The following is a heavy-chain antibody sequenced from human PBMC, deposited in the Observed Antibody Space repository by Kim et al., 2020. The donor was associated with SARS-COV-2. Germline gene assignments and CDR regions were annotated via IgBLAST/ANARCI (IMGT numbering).Heavy chain of an antibody. CDR1: GDSVSSNSAA. CDR3: ARDLPYYEDVDTAKVLSYYYYGMDV. V-gene: IGHV6-1*01. Sequence: SQTLSLTCAISGDSVSSNSAAWNWIRQSPSRGLEWLGRTYYRSKWYNDYAVSVKSRITINPDTSKNQFSLQLNSVTPEDTAVYYCARDLPYYEDVDTAKVLSYYYYGMDVWGQGTTVTVSS. CDR2: TYYRSKWYN. J-gene: IGHJ6*02. D-gene: IGHD5-18*01.